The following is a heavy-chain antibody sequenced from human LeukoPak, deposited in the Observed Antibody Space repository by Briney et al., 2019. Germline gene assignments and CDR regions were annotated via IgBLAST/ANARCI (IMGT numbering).Heavy chain of an antibody. J-gene: IGHJ4*02. CDR3: ARDVPRRYYYGSGSYYD. CDR2: ISYGATT. V-gene: IGHV4-39*07. D-gene: IGHD3-10*01. CDR1: GDSISSNNFY. Sequence: SETLSLTCTVSGDSISSNNFYWGWIRQPPGKGLEWIGSISYGATTYYNPSLKSRVTISVDKSKNQFSLKLSSVTAADTAVYHCARDVPRRYYYGSGSYYDWGQGTLVTVSS.